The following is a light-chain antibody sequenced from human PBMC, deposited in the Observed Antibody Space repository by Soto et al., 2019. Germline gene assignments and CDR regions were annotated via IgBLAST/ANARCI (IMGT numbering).Light chain of an antibody. CDR2: ASS. CDR1: QTISSSY. CDR3: QHYDGSLT. J-gene: IGKJ4*01. Sequence: EIVLTQSPHTLSLSPGERASLSCRTSQTISSSYFAWYQQKPGQSPRLLVYASSIRAPGIPDRFSGSGSGADFTLTISRLEPAVFAVYCCQHYDGSLTFGGGTRVEIK. V-gene: IGKV3-20*01.